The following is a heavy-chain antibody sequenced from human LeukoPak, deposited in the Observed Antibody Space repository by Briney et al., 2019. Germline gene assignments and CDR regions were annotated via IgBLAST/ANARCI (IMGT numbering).Heavy chain of an antibody. Sequence: SETLSLTCTVSGGSISGYYWSWLRQSPGQGLEWIAYIHSSGYTNYNPSLKSRVTIPVDTSENQCALRVSSVTAADTAVYYCAKRQGPNSGSYDYCDPWGQGTLVTVSS. CDR1: GGSISGYY. CDR2: IHSSGYT. D-gene: IGHD1-26*01. CDR3: AKRQGPNSGSYDYCDP. V-gene: IGHV4-4*09. J-gene: IGHJ5*02.